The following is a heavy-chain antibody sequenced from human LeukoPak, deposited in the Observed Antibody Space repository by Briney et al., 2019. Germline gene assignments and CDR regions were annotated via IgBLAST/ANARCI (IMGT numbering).Heavy chain of an antibody. V-gene: IGHV3-21*04. CDR3: ARGELNTGSCFDC. CDR2: ISGSGSST. D-gene: IGHD1-26*01. J-gene: IGHJ4*02. CDR1: GVTFSSYA. Sequence: PGGSLRLSCAASGVTFSSYAMIWVRQAPGKGLEWVSAISGSGSSTYYADSMKGRFTISRDNAKHSLFLQMNSLRAEDTAVYYCARGELNTGSCFDCWGQGTLVTVSS.